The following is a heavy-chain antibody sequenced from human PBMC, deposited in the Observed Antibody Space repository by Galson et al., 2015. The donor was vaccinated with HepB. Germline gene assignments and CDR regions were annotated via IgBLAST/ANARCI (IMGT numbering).Heavy chain of an antibody. CDR1: GFTFSSYS. D-gene: IGHD3-22*01. V-gene: IGHV3-48*01. CDR3: ARDLRAMMGDY. Sequence: SLRLSCAASGFTFSSYSMNWVRQAPGKGLKWVSYISSSSSTIYYADSVKGRFTISRDNAKNSLYLQMNSLRAEDTAVYYCARDLRAMMGDYWGQGTLVTVSS. J-gene: IGHJ4*02. CDR2: ISSSSSTI.